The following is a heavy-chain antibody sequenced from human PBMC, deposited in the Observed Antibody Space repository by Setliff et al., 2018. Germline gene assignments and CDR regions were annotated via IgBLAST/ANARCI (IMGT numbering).Heavy chain of an antibody. D-gene: IGHD6-19*01. CDR1: GGSISSGSYY. Sequence: SETLSLTCTVSGGSISSGSYYRSWIRQPAGKGLEWIGHIYTSGSTNYNPSLKSRVTISVDTSKNQFSLKLSSVTAADTAVYYCARGPEWLTGIDYWGQGTLVTVSS. CDR3: ARGPEWLTGIDY. V-gene: IGHV4-61*09. J-gene: IGHJ4*02. CDR2: IYTSGST.